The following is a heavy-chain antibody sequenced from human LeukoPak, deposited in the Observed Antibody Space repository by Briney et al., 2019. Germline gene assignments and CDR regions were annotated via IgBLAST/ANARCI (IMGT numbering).Heavy chain of an antibody. D-gene: IGHD2-15*01. CDR3: ARVPHGVAGLPFVY. Sequence: SVKVSCKASGGTFNKYAIGWVRQAPGQGLEGMGGIIPVLGAPKYAQKFEGGVNITADESTITAYMELSNLRVGDTAVYYCARVPHGVAGLPFVYWGQGTLVTVSS. CDR2: IIPVLGAP. V-gene: IGHV1-69*13. J-gene: IGHJ4*02. CDR1: GGTFNKYA.